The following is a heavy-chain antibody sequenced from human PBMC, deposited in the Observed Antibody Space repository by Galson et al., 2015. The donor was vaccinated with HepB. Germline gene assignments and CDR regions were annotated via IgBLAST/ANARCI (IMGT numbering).Heavy chain of an antibody. CDR3: ATTDSGWYTPLDY. D-gene: IGHD6-19*01. J-gene: IGHJ4*02. V-gene: IGHV3-74*01. CDR1: GFTFRSHW. CDR2: INSDGSST. Sequence: SLRLSCAAFGFTFRSHWMHWVRQAPGKGLVWVSRINSDGSSTTYADSVKGRFSISRDNVKNMLYLQMNSLRAEDTAVYYCATTDSGWYTPLDYWGQGTLVTVSS.